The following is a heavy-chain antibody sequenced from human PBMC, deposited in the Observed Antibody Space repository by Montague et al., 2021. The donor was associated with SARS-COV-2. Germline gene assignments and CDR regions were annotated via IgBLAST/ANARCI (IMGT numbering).Heavy chain of an antibody. Sequence: SLRLSCAASGFTFSSYAMHWVRQAPGKGLEWVAVISYDGSNKYYADSVKGRFTISRDNSKNTLYLQMNSLSAEDTAVYYCARAAQKQYVLLWFGELLHDAFEIWGQGTMDTASS. J-gene: IGHJ3*02. CDR1: GFTFSSYA. V-gene: IGHV3-30-3*01. CDR3: ARAAQKQYVLLWFGELLHDAFEI. CDR2: ISYDGSNK. D-gene: IGHD3-10*01.